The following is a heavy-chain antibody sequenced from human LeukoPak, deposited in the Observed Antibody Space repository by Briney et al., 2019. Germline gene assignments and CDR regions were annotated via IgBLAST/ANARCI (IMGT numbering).Heavy chain of an antibody. J-gene: IGHJ4*02. V-gene: IGHV4-59*01. CDR1: GGSINTYY. CDR3: ARRGVKTTRFDY. CDR2: LYNSGTT. D-gene: IGHD1-1*01. Sequence: SETLSLTCTVSGGSINTYYWSWIRQPPGKGLEWIGYLYNSGTTNYHPSLKSRVSISGDTSKNQFSLKLNSVTAADTAVYYCARRGVKTTRFDYWGQGILVTVSS.